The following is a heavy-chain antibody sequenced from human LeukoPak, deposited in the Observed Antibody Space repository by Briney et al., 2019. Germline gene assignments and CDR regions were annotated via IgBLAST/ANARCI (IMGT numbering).Heavy chain of an antibody. V-gene: IGHV4-39*01. J-gene: IGHJ2*01. Sequence: SETLSLTCTVSGGSISSSSYYWGWIRQPPGKGLEWIGSIYYSGSPYYNPSLKSRVTISVDTSKKQFSLKLSSVTAADTAVYYCAGSDTIGYSPREWDYWYFDLWGRGTLLTVSS. CDR2: IYYSGSP. CDR3: AGSDTIGYSPREWDYWYFDL. D-gene: IGHD3-22*01. CDR1: GGSISSSSYY.